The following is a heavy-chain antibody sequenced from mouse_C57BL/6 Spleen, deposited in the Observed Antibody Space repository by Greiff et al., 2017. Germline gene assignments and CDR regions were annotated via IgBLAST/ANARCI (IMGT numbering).Heavy chain of an antibody. CDR1: GYAFSSYW. CDR3: ARLYYDYDWYAMDY. CDR2: IYPGDGDT. D-gene: IGHD2-4*01. V-gene: IGHV1-80*01. J-gene: IGHJ4*01. Sequence: QVQLQQSGAELVKPGASVKISCKASGYAFSSYWMNWVKQRPGKGLEWIGQIYPGDGDTNYNGEFKGKATLTADKSSSTAYMQLSSLTSEDSAVYFCARLYYDYDWYAMDYWGQGTSVTVSS.